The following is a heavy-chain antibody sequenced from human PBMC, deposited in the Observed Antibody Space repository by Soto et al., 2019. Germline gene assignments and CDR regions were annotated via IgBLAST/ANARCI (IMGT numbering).Heavy chain of an antibody. V-gene: IGHV4-30-4*01. CDR1: GGSISSGDYY. D-gene: IGHD5-18*01. CDR2: IYYSGST. Sequence: LSLTCTVSGGSISSGDYYWSWIRQPPGKGLEWIGYIYYSGSTYYNPSLKSRVTISVDTSKNQFSLKLSSVTAAATAVYYCARSRGYSYGLYYYYYGMDVWGQGTTVTVSS. CDR3: ARSRGYSYGLYYYYYGMDV. J-gene: IGHJ6*02.